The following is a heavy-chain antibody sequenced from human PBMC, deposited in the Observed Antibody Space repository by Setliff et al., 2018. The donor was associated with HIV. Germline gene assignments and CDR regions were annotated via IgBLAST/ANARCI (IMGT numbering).Heavy chain of an antibody. D-gene: IGHD2-2*01. CDR1: GGSISSGNYY. V-gene: IGHV4-61*02. CDR2: IYSSGST. CDR3: ARDRDIVVVPASPQGYYYYMDV. J-gene: IGHJ6*03. Sequence: LSLTCTVSGGSISSGNYYWSWIRQPAGKGLEWIGRIYSSGSTNYNPSLKSRVTISINTSKNQFSLKLSSVTAADTAVYYCARDRDIVVVPASPQGYYYYMDVWGKGTTVTSP.